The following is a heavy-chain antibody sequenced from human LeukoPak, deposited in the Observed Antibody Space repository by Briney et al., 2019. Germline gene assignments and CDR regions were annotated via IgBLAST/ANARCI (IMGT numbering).Heavy chain of an antibody. Sequence: SETLSLTXXVYGXXFSGYYWSWIRQPPGKGLEWIGEINHSVSTNYNPSLKSRVTISVDTSKNQFSLKLSSVTAADTAVYYCARQRRTRGAFDIWGQGTMVTVSS. CDR1: GXXFSGYY. D-gene: IGHD1-1*01. CDR3: ARQRRTRGAFDI. V-gene: IGHV4-34*01. J-gene: IGHJ3*02. CDR2: INHSVST.